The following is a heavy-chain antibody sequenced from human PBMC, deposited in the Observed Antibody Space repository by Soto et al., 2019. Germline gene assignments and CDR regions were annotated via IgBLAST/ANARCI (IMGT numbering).Heavy chain of an antibody. CDR1: GGTFSSYT. CDR2: IIPILGIA. D-gene: IGHD3-22*01. V-gene: IGHV1-69*02. Sequence: QVQLVQSGAEVKKPGSSVKVSCKASGGTFSSYTISWVRQAPGQGLEWMGRIIPILGIANYAQKFQGRVTITADKSTSTAYMELSSLRSEDTAVYYCFGYDSENAFDIWGQGTMVTVSS. J-gene: IGHJ3*02. CDR3: FGYDSENAFDI.